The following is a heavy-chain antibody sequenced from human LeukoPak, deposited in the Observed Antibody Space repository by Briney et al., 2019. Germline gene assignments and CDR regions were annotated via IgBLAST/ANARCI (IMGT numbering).Heavy chain of an antibody. D-gene: IGHD5-12*01. V-gene: IGHV1-18*04. CDR3: ARGRSGYDNYYYYGMDV. Sequence: ASVKVSCKASGYTFTSYGISWERQAPGQGLEWMGWISAYNGNTNYAQKLQGRVTMTTDTSTSTAYMELRSLRSDDTAVYYCARGRSGYDNYYYYGMDVWGKGTTVTVSS. CDR1: GYTFTSYG. CDR2: ISAYNGNT. J-gene: IGHJ6*04.